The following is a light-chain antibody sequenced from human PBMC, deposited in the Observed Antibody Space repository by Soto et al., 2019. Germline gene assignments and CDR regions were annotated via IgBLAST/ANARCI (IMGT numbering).Light chain of an antibody. CDR1: SSNIGSNY. Sequence: QSVLTQPPSASGTPGQRVTISCSGSSSNIGSNYVYWYQQLPGTAPKLLIYRNNQRPSGVPDRFSGSKSGTSASLAISGLRYEDEADYYCAAWDDSLSGYYVFGTGTKLTVL. CDR3: AAWDDSLSGYYV. V-gene: IGLV1-47*01. J-gene: IGLJ1*01. CDR2: RNN.